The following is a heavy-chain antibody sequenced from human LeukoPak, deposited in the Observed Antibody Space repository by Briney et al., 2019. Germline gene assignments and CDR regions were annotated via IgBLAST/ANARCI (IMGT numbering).Heavy chain of an antibody. CDR2: ISWNSGSI. J-gene: IGHJ4*02. CDR3: AKDTESNGGGFDY. V-gene: IGHV3-9*01. Sequence: GGSLRLSCAASGFTFDDYAMHWVRQAPGKGLEWVSGISWNSGSIGYADSVKGRFTISRDNAKNSLYLQMNSLRAEDTALYYCAKDTESNGGGFDYWGQGTLVTVSS. CDR1: GFTFDDYA. D-gene: IGHD7-27*01.